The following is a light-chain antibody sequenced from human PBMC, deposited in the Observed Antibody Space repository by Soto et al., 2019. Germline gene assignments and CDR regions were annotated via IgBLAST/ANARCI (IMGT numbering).Light chain of an antibody. V-gene: IGKV3-20*01. CDR2: GAS. CDR1: KSVSSNY. Sequence: DIVLTQSPDTLSLSPGERATLSCRASKSVSSNYLAWYQQKPGQAPRLLIYGASTRATGIPGRFSGSGSGTDFTLTISRLEPEDFAVYYCQQYGSSSYTFGQGTRLEIK. CDR3: QQYGSSSYT. J-gene: IGKJ2*01.